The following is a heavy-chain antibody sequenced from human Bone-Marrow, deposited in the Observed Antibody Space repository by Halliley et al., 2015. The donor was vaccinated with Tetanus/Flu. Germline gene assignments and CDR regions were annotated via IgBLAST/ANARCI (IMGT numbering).Heavy chain of an antibody. CDR1: GFTFSNYW. Sequence: SLRLSCAASGFTFSNYWMSWVRQAPGKGLEWVATIRYDGSEKKYQESVKGRFTISRDNAKNSLFLQMNSLGGEDTAVYYCARGWAPTLGYWGQGPLVPVSS. D-gene: IGHD6-13*01. CDR3: ARGWAPTLGY. CDR2: IRYDGSEK. J-gene: IGHJ4*02. V-gene: IGHV3-7*01.